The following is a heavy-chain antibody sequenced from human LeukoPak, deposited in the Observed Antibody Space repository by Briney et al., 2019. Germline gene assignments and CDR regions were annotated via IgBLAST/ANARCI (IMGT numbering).Heavy chain of an antibody. CDR1: GDSVSSNSAT. J-gene: IGHJ5*02. Sequence: SQTLSLTCAISGDSVSSNSATWHWIRQSPSRGLEWLGRTYYRSKWHNDSAVSVKSRITINSDTSKNQFSLHLNSVTPEDTAVYYCARIKGSGINWFDPWGQGTLVTVSS. CDR2: TYYRSKWHN. V-gene: IGHV6-1*01. CDR3: ARIKGSGINWFDP. D-gene: IGHD6-13*01.